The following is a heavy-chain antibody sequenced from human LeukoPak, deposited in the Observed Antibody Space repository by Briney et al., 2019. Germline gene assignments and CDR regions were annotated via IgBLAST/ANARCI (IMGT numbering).Heavy chain of an antibody. CDR3: ARMRETYSSMMWFDP. V-gene: IGHV3-53*01. CDR1: GFTVSSNY. J-gene: IGHJ5*02. D-gene: IGHD6-13*01. Sequence: PGGSLRLSCAASGFTVSSNYMSWVRQAPGKGLEWVSVIYSGGSTYYADSVKGRFTISRDNSKNTLYLQMNSLRAEDTAVYYCARMRETYSSMMWFDPWGQGTLVTVSS. CDR2: IYSGGST.